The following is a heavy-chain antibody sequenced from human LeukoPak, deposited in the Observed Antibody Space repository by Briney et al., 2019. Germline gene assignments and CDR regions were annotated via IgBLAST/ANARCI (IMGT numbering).Heavy chain of an antibody. V-gene: IGHV3-33*01. D-gene: IGHD5-18*01. CDR2: IWYDGSNK. J-gene: IGHJ4*02. CDR1: GFTFSSYG. CDR3: ARQVDTTFAWFDY. Sequence: PGGSLRLSCAASGFTFSSYGMHWVRQAPGKGLEGVAVIWYDGSNKYYADSVKGRFTISRDNSKNTLYLQMNSLRAEDTAVYYCARQVDTTFAWFDYWGQGTLVTVSS.